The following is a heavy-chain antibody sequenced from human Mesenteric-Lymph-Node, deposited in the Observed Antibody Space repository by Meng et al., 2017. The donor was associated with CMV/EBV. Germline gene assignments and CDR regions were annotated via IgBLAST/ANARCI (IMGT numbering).Heavy chain of an antibody. Sequence: ASVKVSCKTSGYTFTSYGFSWVRQAPGQGLEWMGWVSSYNGNTKYAQKLQGRVTMTTDTSTSTAYMELRSLTSDDTAVYYCARDRLMGRDVWGSPTPLGYWGQGTPVTVSS. J-gene: IGHJ4*02. CDR3: ARDRLMGRDVWGSPTPLGY. V-gene: IGHV1-18*01. CDR1: GYTFTSYG. D-gene: IGHD3-16*01. CDR2: VSSYNGNT.